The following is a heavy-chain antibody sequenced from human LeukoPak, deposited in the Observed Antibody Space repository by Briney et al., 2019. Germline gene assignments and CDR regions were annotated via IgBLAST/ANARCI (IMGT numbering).Heavy chain of an antibody. D-gene: IGHD1-26*01. CDR3: AKDAGGYYYYYMGV. V-gene: IGHV3-9*01. CDR2: ISWNSNTI. CDR1: GFIFDDYA. Sequence: GGSLRLSCAASGFIFDDYAMHWVREAPGKGLEWVSGISWNSNTIGYADSVKGRFTISRDNAKNSLYLQMNSLRPEDTALYYRAKDAGGYYYYYMGVWGKGTTVTISS. J-gene: IGHJ6*03.